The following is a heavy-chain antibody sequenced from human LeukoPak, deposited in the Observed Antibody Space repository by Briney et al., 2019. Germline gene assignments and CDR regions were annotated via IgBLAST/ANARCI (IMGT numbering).Heavy chain of an antibody. V-gene: IGHV3-21*01. CDR2: ISSSSSYI. D-gene: IGHD5-12*01. CDR3: AREGWTQLKTYRGYDYPLFDY. CDR1: GFTFSIYS. Sequence: NPGGSLRLSCAASGFTFSIYSMNWVRQAPGKGLEWVSSISSSSSYIYHADSVKGRFTISRDNAKNSLYLQMNSLRAEDTAVYYCAREGWTQLKTYRGYDYPLFDYWGQGTLVTVSS. J-gene: IGHJ4*02.